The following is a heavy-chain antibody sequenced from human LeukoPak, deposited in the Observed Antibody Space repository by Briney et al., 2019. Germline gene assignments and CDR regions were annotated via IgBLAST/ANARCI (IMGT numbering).Heavy chain of an antibody. J-gene: IGHJ5*02. CDR2: ISYDGSNK. V-gene: IGHV3-30-3*01. D-gene: IGHD3-16*01. Sequence: GSLRLSCAASGFTFSSYAMHWVRQAPGKGLEWVAVISYDGSNKYYADSVKGRFTISRDNSKNTLYLQMNSLRAEDTAVYYCARHYGPWGQGTLVAVSS. CDR1: GFTFSSYA. CDR3: ARHYGP.